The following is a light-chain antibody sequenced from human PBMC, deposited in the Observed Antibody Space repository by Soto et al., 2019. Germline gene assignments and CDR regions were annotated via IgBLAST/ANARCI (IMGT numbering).Light chain of an antibody. CDR1: QSVSSN. CDR2: GES. CDR3: QQYNNWPPWT. V-gene: IGKV3-15*01. Sequence: EIVMTQSPATLSVSPGERATLSCRPSQSVSSNLAWYQQKPGQAPSLLIYGESTRATCVPARFSGSGSGTEFTLTISSLQSEDFAVYYCQQYNNWPPWTFGQGTKVEIK. J-gene: IGKJ1*01.